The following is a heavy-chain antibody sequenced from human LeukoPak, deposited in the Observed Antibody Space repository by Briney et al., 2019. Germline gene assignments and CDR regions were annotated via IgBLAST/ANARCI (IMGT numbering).Heavy chain of an antibody. CDR1: GYTLTELS. CDR2: FDPEDGET. CDR3: ATVPVSSRRWLAS. Sequence: ASVRVSCKVSGYTLTELSMHWVRQAPGKGLEWMGGFDPEDGETIYAHNVQGRVTITEDTSTDTGYMELSSLRSEDTVVYYCATVPVSSRRWLASWGRGTLVTVSS. J-gene: IGHJ4*02. D-gene: IGHD6-13*01. V-gene: IGHV1-24*01.